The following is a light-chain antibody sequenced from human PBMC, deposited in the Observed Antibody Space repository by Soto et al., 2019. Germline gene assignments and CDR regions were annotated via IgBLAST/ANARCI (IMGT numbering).Light chain of an antibody. CDR2: ETS. J-gene: IGKJ2*01. CDR1: QTVRNSY. Sequence: EIVLTQSPGTLSVSPGEGVTLSCRASQTVRNSYVAWYQHKPGQAPRLLISETSNRASGIPDWFSCGGSGTDFTLTISTVGPEDFAVYYCQHYSTSPSYTFGQGTKLE. CDR3: QHYSTSPSYT. V-gene: IGKV3-20*01.